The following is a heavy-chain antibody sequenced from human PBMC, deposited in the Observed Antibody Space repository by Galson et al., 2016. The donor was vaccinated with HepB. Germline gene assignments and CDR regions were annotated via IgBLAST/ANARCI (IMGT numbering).Heavy chain of an antibody. CDR2: ISSTSTYT. Sequence: SLRLSCAASGFSFSNYYMTWIRKAPGKGLEWISYISSTSTYTTYADSVKGRFTISRDNVKNSLYLQMNSLRAEDTAVYYCARDREVPSWSVFSFDFSSYGMDVWGQGTTVTVSS. D-gene: IGHD3-3*01. V-gene: IGHV3-11*06. CDR3: ARDREVPSWSVFSFDFSSYGMDV. J-gene: IGHJ6*02. CDR1: GFSFSNYY.